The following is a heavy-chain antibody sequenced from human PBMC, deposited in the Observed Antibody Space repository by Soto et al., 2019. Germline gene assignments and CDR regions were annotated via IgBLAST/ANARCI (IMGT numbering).Heavy chain of an antibody. CDR2: INGDGSST. Sequence: EVQLVESGGGLVQPGGSLRLSCAASGFTFSTYWMHWVRQAPGKGLVWVSRINGDGSSTSYADSVKGRFTISRHNAKNTLYLQMNSLRAEDTAVYYCARGYCSGGSCSPGGMDVWGQGTTVTVSS. CDR1: GFTFSTYW. D-gene: IGHD2-15*01. CDR3: ARGYCSGGSCSPGGMDV. V-gene: IGHV3-74*01. J-gene: IGHJ6*02.